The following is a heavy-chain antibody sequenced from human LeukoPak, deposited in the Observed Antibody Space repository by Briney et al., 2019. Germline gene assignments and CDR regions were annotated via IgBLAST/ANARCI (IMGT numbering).Heavy chain of an antibody. CDR3: ARDLLEYSSSSFWFDP. CDR1: GFTFSSYN. CDR2: ITSSSSYI. D-gene: IGHD6-6*01. J-gene: IGHJ5*02. V-gene: IGHV3-21*01. Sequence: GGSLRLSCAASGFTFSSYNMNWVRQAPGKGLEWVSSITSSSSYIYYADSVKGRFTISRDNAKNSLYLQMNSLRAEDSAVYYCARDLLEYSSSSFWFDPWGQGTLVTVSS.